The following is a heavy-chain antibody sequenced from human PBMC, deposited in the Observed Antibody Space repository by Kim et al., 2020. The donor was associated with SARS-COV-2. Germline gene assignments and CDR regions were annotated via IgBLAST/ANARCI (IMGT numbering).Heavy chain of an antibody. CDR3: ARAVVRGWNYFDY. Sequence: YNPSLKSRVTISVDTSKNQFSLKLSSVTAADTAVYYCARAVVRGWNYFDYWGQGTLVTVSS. D-gene: IGHD3-10*01. V-gene: IGHV4-34*01. J-gene: IGHJ4*02.